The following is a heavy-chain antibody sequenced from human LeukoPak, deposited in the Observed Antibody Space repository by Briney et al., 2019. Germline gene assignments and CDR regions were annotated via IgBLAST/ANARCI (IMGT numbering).Heavy chain of an antibody. CDR1: GFTFSSYS. CDR3: ARKWLTTSFDI. Sequence: GGSLRLSCAASGFTFSSYSMNWVRQAPGKGLEWVSSISSSSSYIYYADSVKGRFTISRDNAKNSLYLQMNSLRAEDTALYYCARKWLTTSFDIWGQGTMVTVSS. CDR2: ISSSSSYI. D-gene: IGHD2/OR15-2a*01. J-gene: IGHJ3*02. V-gene: IGHV3-21*01.